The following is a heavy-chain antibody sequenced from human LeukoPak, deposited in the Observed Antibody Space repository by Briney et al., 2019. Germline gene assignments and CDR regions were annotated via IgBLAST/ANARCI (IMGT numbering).Heavy chain of an antibody. V-gene: IGHV3-23*01. Sequence: GGSLRLSCAASGFTFRSYGMSWVRQAPGKGLEWVSAISGSGGSTYYADSVRGRFTISRDNAKNSLYLQMNSLRAEDTAVYYCARLMVDTANMDVWGKGTTVTISS. D-gene: IGHD5-18*01. J-gene: IGHJ6*03. CDR3: ARLMVDTANMDV. CDR1: GFTFRSYG. CDR2: ISGSGGST.